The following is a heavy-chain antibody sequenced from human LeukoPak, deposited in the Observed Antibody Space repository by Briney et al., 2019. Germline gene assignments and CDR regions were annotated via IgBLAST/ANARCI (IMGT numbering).Heavy chain of an antibody. CDR3: ARVHSGSYGKGAFDY. V-gene: IGHV3-53*01. Sequence: GGSLRLSCAASGFTVSSNYMSWVRQAPGKGLEWVSVIYSGGSTYYADSVKGRFTISRDNSKNTLYLQMNSLRAEDTAVYYCARVHSGSYGKGAFDYWGQGTLVTVSS. J-gene: IGHJ4*02. CDR1: GFTVSSNY. D-gene: IGHD1-26*01. CDR2: IYSGGST.